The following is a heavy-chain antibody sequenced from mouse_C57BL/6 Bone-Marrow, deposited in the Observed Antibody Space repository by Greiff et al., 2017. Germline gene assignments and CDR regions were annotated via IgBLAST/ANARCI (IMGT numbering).Heavy chain of an antibody. V-gene: IGHV5-6*02. CDR2: ISSGGSYT. CDR3: ARPGMVTTATWFAY. CDR1: GFTFSSYG. Sequence: DVKLVESGGDLVKPGGSLKLSCAASGFTFSSYGMSWVRQTPDKRVEWVATISSGGSYTYYPDSVKGRFTISRDNAKNTLYLQMSSLKSEDTAMYYCARPGMVTTATWFAYWGQGTLVTVSA. D-gene: IGHD1-2*01. J-gene: IGHJ3*01.